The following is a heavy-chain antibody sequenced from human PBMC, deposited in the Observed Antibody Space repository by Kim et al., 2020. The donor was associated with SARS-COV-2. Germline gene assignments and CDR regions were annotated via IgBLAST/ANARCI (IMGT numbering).Heavy chain of an antibody. J-gene: IGHJ3*02. D-gene: IGHD3-22*01. CDR3: ARLAHYYDSSGYSKKNDAFDI. CDR2: IYYSGST. Sequence: SETLSLTCTVSGGSISSYYWSWIRQPPGKGLEWIGYIYYSGSTNYNPSLKSRVTISVDTSKNHFSLKLSSVTAADTAVYYCARLAHYYDSSGYSKKNDAFDIGGQGTMVTVSS. V-gene: IGHV4-59*08. CDR1: GGSISSYY.